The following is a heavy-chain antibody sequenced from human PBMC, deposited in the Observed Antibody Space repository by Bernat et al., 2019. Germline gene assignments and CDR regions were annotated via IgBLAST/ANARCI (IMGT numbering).Heavy chain of an antibody. CDR1: GFTFSSYA. J-gene: IGHJ4*02. CDR2: ISGSGGST. CDR3: ASQTGHGLHFDY. V-gene: IGHV3-23*04. Sequence: EVQLVESGGGLVQPGGSLRLSCAASGFTFSSYAMSWVRQAPGKGLEWVSAISGSGGSTYYADSVKGRFTISRDNSKNTLYLQMNSLRAEDTAVDYCASQTGHGLHFDYWGQGTLVTVSS. D-gene: IGHD1-1*01.